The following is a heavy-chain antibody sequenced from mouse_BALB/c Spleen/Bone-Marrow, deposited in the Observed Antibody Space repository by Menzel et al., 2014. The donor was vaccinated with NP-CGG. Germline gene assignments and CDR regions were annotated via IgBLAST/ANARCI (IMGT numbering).Heavy chain of an antibody. Sequence: QVQLKESGPGLVAPSQSLAITCTVSGFSLSGFAVYWVRQPPGKGLEWLGMIWGDGSTDYNSTLKSRLNISKDNSKSQVFLKMSNLKTYDTAKSDCARDQEYRNFYNAMDYWGQGTPVTVSS. CDR2: IWGDGST. CDR1: GFSLSGFA. D-gene: IGHD2-10*02. J-gene: IGHJ4*01. CDR3: ARDQEYRNFYNAMDY. V-gene: IGHV2-6-7*01.